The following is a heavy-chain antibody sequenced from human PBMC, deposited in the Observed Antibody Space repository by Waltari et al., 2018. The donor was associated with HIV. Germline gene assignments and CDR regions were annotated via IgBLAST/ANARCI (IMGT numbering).Heavy chain of an antibody. CDR3: ARDPGEHIVVVTAIDVDY. CDR1: GFTFSSYA. D-gene: IGHD2-21*02. CDR2: ISYDGSNK. Sequence: QVQLVESGGGVVQPGRSLRLSCADSGFTFSSYAMHWVRQAPGQGLEWVAVISYDGSNKYYADSVKGRFTISRDNSKNTLYLQMNSLRAEDTAVYYCARDPGEHIVVVTAIDVDYWGQGTLVTVSS. V-gene: IGHV3-30-3*01. J-gene: IGHJ4*02.